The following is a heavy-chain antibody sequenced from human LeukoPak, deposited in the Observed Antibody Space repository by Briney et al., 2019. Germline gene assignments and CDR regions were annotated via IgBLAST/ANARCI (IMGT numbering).Heavy chain of an antibody. J-gene: IGHJ6*02. D-gene: IGHD5-12*01. CDR3: AGDVATTYYYYYGMDV. Sequence: GASVKVSCKASGGTFSSYAISWVRQAPGQGLEWMGRIIPILGIANYAQKFQGRVTITADKSTSTAYMELSSLRSEDTAVYYCAGDVATTYYYYYGMDVWGQGTTVTVSS. CDR2: IIPILGIA. V-gene: IGHV1-69*04. CDR1: GGTFSSYA.